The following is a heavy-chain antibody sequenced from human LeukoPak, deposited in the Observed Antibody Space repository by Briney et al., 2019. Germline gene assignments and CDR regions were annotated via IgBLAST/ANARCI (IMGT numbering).Heavy chain of an antibody. CDR1: GGPISSYY. V-gene: IGHV4-59*01. CDR3: ARSADYSNYDRPGYFDY. Sequence: SETLSLTCTVSGGPISSYYWSWIRQPPGKGLEWIGYIYYSGSTNYNPSFKSRVTISVDTSKNQFSLKLSSVTAADTAVYYCARSADYSNYDRPGYFDYWGQGTLVTVSS. CDR2: IYYSGST. J-gene: IGHJ4*02. D-gene: IGHD4-11*01.